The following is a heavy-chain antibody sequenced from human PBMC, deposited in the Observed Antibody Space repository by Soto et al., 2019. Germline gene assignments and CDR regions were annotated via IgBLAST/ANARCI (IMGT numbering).Heavy chain of an antibody. V-gene: IGHV3-9*01. D-gene: IGHD2-21*02. CDR3: AKDHGGDIGPSLDY. CDR1: GFTFDDYA. Sequence: GGYLRLSSAASGFTFDDYAMHWVRQAPGKGLEWVSGINWSSGNIDYADSVKGRFTISRDNAKNSLYLQMNSLRVDDTALYYCAKDHGGDIGPSLDYWGQGTLVTVSS. J-gene: IGHJ4*02. CDR2: INWSSGNI.